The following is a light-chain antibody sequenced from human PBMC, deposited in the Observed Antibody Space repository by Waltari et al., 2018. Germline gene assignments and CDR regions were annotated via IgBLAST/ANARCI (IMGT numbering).Light chain of an antibody. CDR3: TSWDESLNGWV. Sequence: QSVLIQPPSASGTPGQRVTISCSGARSTIGNNVVNWSQQVPGTAPKLLIYTYNERPSGVPDRFSGSKSGTSASLAINGLQSEDEADYYCTSWDESLNGWVIGGGTKLTVL. J-gene: IGLJ3*02. CDR1: RSTIGNNV. CDR2: TYN. V-gene: IGLV1-44*01.